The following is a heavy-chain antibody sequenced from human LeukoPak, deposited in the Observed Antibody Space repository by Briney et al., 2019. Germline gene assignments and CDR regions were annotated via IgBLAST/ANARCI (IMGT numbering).Heavy chain of an antibody. CDR2: IKSKTDGGTP. CDR1: GFTFRNFA. D-gene: IGHD1-26*01. J-gene: IGHJ3*02. V-gene: IGHV3-15*01. CDR3: TTGMMGVENDAFDI. Sequence: GGSLRLSCAASGFTFRNFAMKWVRQAPGKGLEWVGRIKSKTDGGTPDYATPVKGRFTISRDDSKNMLYLQMNSLKTEDTAVYYCTTGMMGVENDAFDIWGQGTMVTVSS.